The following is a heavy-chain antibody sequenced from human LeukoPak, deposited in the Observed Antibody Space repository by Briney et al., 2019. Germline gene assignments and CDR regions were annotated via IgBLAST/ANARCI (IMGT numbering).Heavy chain of an antibody. D-gene: IGHD3-22*01. V-gene: IGHV4-59*01. J-gene: IGHJ5*02. Sequence: SETLSLTCTVSGGSISSYYWSWIRQPPGKGLEWIGYIYYSGSTNYNPSLKSRVTISVDTSRNQFSLKLSSVTAADTAVYYCARAPYYYDSSGSGWFDPWGQGTLVTVSS. CDR1: GGSISSYY. CDR2: IYYSGST. CDR3: ARAPYYYDSSGSGWFDP.